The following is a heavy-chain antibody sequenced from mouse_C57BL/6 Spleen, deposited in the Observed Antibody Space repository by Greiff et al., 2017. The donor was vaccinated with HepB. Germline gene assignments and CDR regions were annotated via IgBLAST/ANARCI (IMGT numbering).Heavy chain of an antibody. CDR3: AIYGSSHYYAMDY. V-gene: IGHV1-82*01. D-gene: IGHD1-1*01. J-gene: IGHJ4*01. CDR2: IYPGDGDT. CDR1: GYAFSSSW. Sequence: QVQLQQSGPELVKPGASVKISCKASGYAFSSSWMNWVKQRPGKGLEWIGRIYPGDGDTNYNGKFKGKATLTADKSSSTAYMQLSSLTSEDSAVYFCAIYGSSHYYAMDYWGQGTSVTVSS.